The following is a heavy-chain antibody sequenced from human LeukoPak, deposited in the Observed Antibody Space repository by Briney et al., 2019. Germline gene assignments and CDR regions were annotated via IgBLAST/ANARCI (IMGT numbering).Heavy chain of an antibody. CDR2: ISSSSSYI. CDR1: GFTFSSYS. CDR3: ARSFHDSSAYYPDAFDM. Sequence: GGSLRLSCAASGFTFSSYSMNWVRQAPGKGLEWVSSISSSSSYIYYADSVKGRFAISRDSAKNSLYLQMSSLRVEDTAVYYCARSFHDSSAYYPDAFDMWGQGTMVTVSS. J-gene: IGHJ3*02. D-gene: IGHD3-22*01. V-gene: IGHV3-21*01.